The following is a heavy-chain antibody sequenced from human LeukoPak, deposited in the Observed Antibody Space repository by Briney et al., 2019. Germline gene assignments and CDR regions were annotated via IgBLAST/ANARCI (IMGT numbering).Heavy chain of an antibody. V-gene: IGHV1-2*02. Sequence: GASVKVSCKASGYTFTGYYMHWVRQAPGQGLEWMGWINPNSGGTNYAQKFQGRVTMTGDTSISTAYMELSRLRSDDTAVYYCARDDTYYDILTGYYPFNWFDPWGQGTLVTVSS. CDR2: INPNSGGT. CDR3: ARDDTYYDILTGYYPFNWFDP. D-gene: IGHD3-9*01. J-gene: IGHJ5*02. CDR1: GYTFTGYY.